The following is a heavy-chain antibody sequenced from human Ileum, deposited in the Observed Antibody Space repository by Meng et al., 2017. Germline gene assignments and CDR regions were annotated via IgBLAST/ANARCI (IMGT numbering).Heavy chain of an antibody. CDR3: ARGTTYCNAVKCAYDP. CDR1: GFTFSDYF. J-gene: IGHJ5*02. Sequence: QVQLIQSGGGLAKPGGSLRLSCSASGFTFSDYFMSWIRQAPGEGLEWLSYISSSGGSIAYADSVKGRFTASRDNSKNALYLQMDSLRAEDTAVYYCARGTTYCNAVKCAYDPWGQGTLVTVSS. V-gene: IGHV3-11*01. D-gene: IGHD2/OR15-2a*01. CDR2: ISSSGGSI.